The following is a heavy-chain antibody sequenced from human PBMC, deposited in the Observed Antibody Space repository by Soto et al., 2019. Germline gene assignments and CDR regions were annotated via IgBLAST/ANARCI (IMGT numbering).Heavy chain of an antibody. CDR2: ISAYNGNT. CDR1: GYTFTSYG. D-gene: IGHD3-22*01. CDR3: ARTSTYYYDSSGYLNNWFDP. V-gene: IGHV1-18*01. J-gene: IGHJ5*02. Sequence: VKVSCKASGYTFTSYGISWVRQAPGQGLEWMGWISAYNGNTNYAQKLQGRVTMTTDTSTSTAYMELRSLRSDDTAVYYCARTSTYYYDSSGYLNNWFDPWGQGTLVTVSS.